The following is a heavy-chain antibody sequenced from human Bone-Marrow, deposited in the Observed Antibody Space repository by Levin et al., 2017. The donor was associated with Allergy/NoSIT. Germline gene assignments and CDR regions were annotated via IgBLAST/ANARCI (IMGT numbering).Heavy chain of an antibody. CDR1: GFTFSSYG. J-gene: IGHJ3*02. CDR2: ISYDGSNK. V-gene: IGHV3-30*03. Sequence: PGGSLRLSCAASGFTFSSYGMHWVRQAPGKGLEWVAVISYDGSNKYYADSVKGRFTISRDNSKNTLYLQMNSLRAEDTAVYYCARGLVVMDTMIVVAGGDAFDIWGQGTMVTVSS. CDR3: ARGLVVMDTMIVVAGGDAFDI. D-gene: IGHD3-22*01.